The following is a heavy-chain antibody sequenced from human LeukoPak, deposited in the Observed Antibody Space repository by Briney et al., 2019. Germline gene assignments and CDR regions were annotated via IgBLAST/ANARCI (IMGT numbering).Heavy chain of an antibody. CDR3: ASGGYSSGWYGSFDI. D-gene: IGHD6-19*01. J-gene: IGHJ3*02. Sequence: SGTLSLTCTVSGASISSSNSYWGCIRQPPGKWLESIGILYSGGLTFYNPSLKSRVTISVDTSKNQFSLKVTSVTAADTAVYSCASGGYSSGWYGSFDIWGQWTVVTVSS. V-gene: IGHV4-39*01. CDR2: LYSGGLT. CDR1: GASISSSNSY.